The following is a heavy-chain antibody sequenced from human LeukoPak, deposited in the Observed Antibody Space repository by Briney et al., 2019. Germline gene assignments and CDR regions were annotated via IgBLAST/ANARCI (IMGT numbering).Heavy chain of an antibody. CDR2: INPSGGST. J-gene: IGHJ6*01. CDR3: ARDLAGSGSYLSYGMDV. D-gene: IGHD3-10*01. Sequence: GASVKVSCKASGYTFTNYYMHWVRQAPGQGLEWMGIINPSGGSTTYTQKFQGRVTMTRDTSTSTVYMELSSLRSEDTAVYYCARDLAGSGSYLSYGMDVWGQGTTVTVSS. V-gene: IGHV1-46*01. CDR1: GYTFTNYY.